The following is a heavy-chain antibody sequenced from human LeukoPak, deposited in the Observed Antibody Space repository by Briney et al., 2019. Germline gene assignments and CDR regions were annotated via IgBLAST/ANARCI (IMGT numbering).Heavy chain of an antibody. CDR3: AKARAAAGIDY. CDR1: GFTFSSHW. V-gene: IGHV3-74*01. D-gene: IGHD6-13*01. Sequence: GGSLRLSCAASGFTFSSHWMHWVRQAPGKGLVWVSRINSDGRNINYADSVKGRFTISRDNSKNTLYLQMNSLRAEDTAVYYCAKARAAAGIDYWGQGTLVTVSS. CDR2: INSDGRNI. J-gene: IGHJ4*02.